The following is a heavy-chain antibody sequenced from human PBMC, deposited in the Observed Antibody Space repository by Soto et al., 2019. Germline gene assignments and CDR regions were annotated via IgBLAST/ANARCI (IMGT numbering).Heavy chain of an antibody. J-gene: IGHJ4*02. CDR3: ARWGTTGGLDV. CDR1: GFTFXXXV. V-gene: IGHV3-30*04. D-gene: IGHD3-16*01. CDR2: TSYDRTNK. Sequence: QVQLVESXXXXVQPGTSLRLSCVGSGFTFXXXVIHWVRQAPGRGMEWVALTSYDRTNKYFGDSVKGRFTISRDNSRNTVDLQMDSLRLEDTALYYCARWGTTGGLDVWGQGTLVSVSS.